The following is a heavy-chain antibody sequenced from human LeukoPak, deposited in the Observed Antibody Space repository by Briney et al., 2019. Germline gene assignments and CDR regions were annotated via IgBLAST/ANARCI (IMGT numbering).Heavy chain of an antibody. V-gene: IGHV6-1*01. Sequence: SQTLSLTCAISGDSVSSNSAAWHWIRQSPSRGLEWLGRTYYRSNSYNDYAVSVKSRITINPDTSKNQFSLQLNSVTPEDTAVYYCARDLFSSSGWYSSSSGEAYYYYYGMDVWGQGTTVTVSS. D-gene: IGHD6-19*01. CDR1: GDSVSSNSAA. CDR3: ARDLFSSSGWYSSSSGEAYYYYYGMDV. J-gene: IGHJ6*02. CDR2: TYYRSNSYN.